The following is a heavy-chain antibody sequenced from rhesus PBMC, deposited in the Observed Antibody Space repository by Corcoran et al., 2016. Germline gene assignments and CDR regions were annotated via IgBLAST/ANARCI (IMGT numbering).Heavy chain of an antibody. CDR2: IYGSSGST. CDR1: GYSISSNY. CDR3: AREGFSGYSYAFGF. D-gene: IGHD5-24*01. V-gene: IGHV4-147*01. J-gene: IGHJ3*01. Sequence: QVQLQESGPGLVKPSETLSLTCAVSGYSISSNYWSWIRQPPGKALEWFGYIYGSSGSTYYNPSLKSRVTISTDTAKTHFSLKLSAVTSADTAVYYCAREGFSGYSYAFGFWGPGLRVTVSS.